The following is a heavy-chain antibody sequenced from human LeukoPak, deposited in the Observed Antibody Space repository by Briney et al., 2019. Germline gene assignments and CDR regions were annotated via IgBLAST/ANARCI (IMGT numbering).Heavy chain of an antibody. J-gene: IGHJ6*03. D-gene: IGHD2-2*01. V-gene: IGHV3-33*01. CDR2: IWYDGSNK. Sequence: GGSLRLSCAASGFTFRSYGMHWVRQAPGEGLEGVAVIWYDGSNKNYADSVKGRFTISRDNSKNTLYLQMNSLRAEDTAVYYCARDRAAAMEYYYMDVWGKGTTVTVSS. CDR1: GFTFRSYG. CDR3: ARDRAAAMEYYYMDV.